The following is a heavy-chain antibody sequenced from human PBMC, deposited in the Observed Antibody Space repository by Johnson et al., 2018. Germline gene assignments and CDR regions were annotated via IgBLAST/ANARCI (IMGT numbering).Heavy chain of an antibody. J-gene: IGHJ6*02. CDR2: IYYSGST. CDR3: ARGVGYCSSTSCSQGPYYYYGMDV. D-gene: IGHD2-2*01. Sequence: QVQLQESGPGLVKPSEPLSLTCTVSGGSISSYYWSWIRQPPGKGLEWIGYIYYSGSTNYNPSLKSRVPISVDTSKNQFSLKLSSVTAADTAVYYCARGVGYCSSTSCSQGPYYYYGMDVWGQGTTVTVSS. V-gene: IGHV4-59*12. CDR1: GGSISSYY.